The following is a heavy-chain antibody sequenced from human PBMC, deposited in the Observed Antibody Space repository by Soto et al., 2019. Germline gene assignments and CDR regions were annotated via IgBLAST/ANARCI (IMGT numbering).Heavy chain of an antibody. D-gene: IGHD5-18*01. CDR2: IYYSGST. CDR1: GGSISSYY. V-gene: IGHV4-59*01. CDR3: ARPLSMGIQLWSVPNWFDP. Sequence: SETLSLTCTVSGGSISSYYWSWIRQPPGKGLEWIGYIYYSGSTNYNPSLKSRVTISVDTSKNQFSLKLSSVTAADTAVYYCARPLSMGIQLWSVPNWFDPRGQGTLVTVSS. J-gene: IGHJ5*02.